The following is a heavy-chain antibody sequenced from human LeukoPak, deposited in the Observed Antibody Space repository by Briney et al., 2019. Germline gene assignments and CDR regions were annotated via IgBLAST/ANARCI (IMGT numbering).Heavy chain of an antibody. V-gene: IGHV3-48*03. CDR1: GFTFSSYE. Sequence: PGGSLRLSCAASGFTFSSYELNWVRQAPGKGLEWVSYITDSGRTIRYADSVKGRFTVSRDNAKNSLYLQMNSLRAEDTALYYCARERTACGGDCLDYWGQGTLVTVSS. D-gene: IGHD2-21*02. CDR2: ITDSGRTI. J-gene: IGHJ4*02. CDR3: ARERTACGGDCLDY.